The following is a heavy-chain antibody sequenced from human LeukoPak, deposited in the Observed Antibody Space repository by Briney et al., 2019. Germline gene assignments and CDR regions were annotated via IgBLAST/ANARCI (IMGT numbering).Heavy chain of an antibody. D-gene: IGHD3-22*01. CDR2: TYTGGNS. V-gene: IGHV3-53*01. CDR3: ARGGRGSAAVVAPRSFDI. J-gene: IGHJ3*02. CDR1: GFTFSSYA. Sequence: GGSLRLSCAASGFTFSSYAMSWIRQAPGKGLEWVSVTYTGGNSYYADSVKGRFIISRDISKNTLYLQMNSLRAEDSALYYCARGGRGSAAVVAPRSFDIWGQGTMVTVSS.